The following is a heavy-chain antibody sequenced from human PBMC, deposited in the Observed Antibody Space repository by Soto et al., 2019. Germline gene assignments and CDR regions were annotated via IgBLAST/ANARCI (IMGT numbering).Heavy chain of an antibody. Sequence: ASVKVSCKASGYTFTSYGISWVRQAPGQGLEWMGWISAYNGNTNYAQKLQGRVTMTTDTSTSTAYMELRSLRSDDTAVYYCARDIDPNYYDSSGAPHNWSHGTLFTVAS. D-gene: IGHD3-22*01. CDR1: GYTFTSYG. CDR3: ARDIDPNYYDSSGAPHN. J-gene: IGHJ4*01. V-gene: IGHV1-18*01. CDR2: ISAYNGNT.